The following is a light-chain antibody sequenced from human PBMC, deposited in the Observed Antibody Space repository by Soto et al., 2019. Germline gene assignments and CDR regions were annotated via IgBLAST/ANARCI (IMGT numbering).Light chain of an antibody. CDR3: QQSYSTPLT. CDR1: QRINTY. J-gene: IGKJ4*01. V-gene: IGKV1-39*01. Sequence: DIQLTQSTSSLSASVGDRVTITCRASQRINTYMNWYQHKPGKAPNLLIFPPSTLQSGVPSRFSGSGSGTDFTLTISSLQPEDFATYYCQQSYSTPLTLGGATKVDIK. CDR2: PPS.